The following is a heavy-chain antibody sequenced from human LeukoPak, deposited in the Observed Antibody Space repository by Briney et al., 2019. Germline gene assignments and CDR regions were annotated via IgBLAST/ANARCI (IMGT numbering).Heavy chain of an antibody. Sequence: PGGSLRLSCAASGLTFSTYGMHWVRQAPGKGLEWVAVISSDGSDKYYADSVKGRFAISRDNSKNTLYLQMNSLRAEDTAVYYCAKEGRFYYDTSSYYYDYFDDWGQGTLVTVSS. D-gene: IGHD3-22*01. CDR2: ISSDGSDK. CDR1: GLTFSTYG. J-gene: IGHJ4*02. V-gene: IGHV3-30*18. CDR3: AKEGRFYYDTSSYYYDYFDD.